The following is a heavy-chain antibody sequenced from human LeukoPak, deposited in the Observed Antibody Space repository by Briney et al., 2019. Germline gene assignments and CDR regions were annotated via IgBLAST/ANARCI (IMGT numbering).Heavy chain of an antibody. D-gene: IGHD6-6*01. CDR1: GFTFDDYA. CDR3: AKAKRDSSSSRHGNYYYYYMDV. CDR2: ISWNSGSI. Sequence: PGGSLRLSCAASGFTFDDYAMHWVRQAPGKGLEWVSGISWNSGSIGYADSVKGRFTISRDNAKNSLYLQMNSLRAEDTALYYCAKAKRDSSSSRHGNYYYYYMDVWGKGTTVTVSS. J-gene: IGHJ6*03. V-gene: IGHV3-9*01.